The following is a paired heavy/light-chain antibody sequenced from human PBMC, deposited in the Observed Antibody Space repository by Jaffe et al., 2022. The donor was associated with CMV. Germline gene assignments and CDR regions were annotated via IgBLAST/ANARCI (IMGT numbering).Light chain of an antibody. CDR1: NSDVGSYNF. CDR2: DVS. J-gene: IGLJ2*01. CDR3: SSYINTTHVI. V-gene: IGLV2-14*01. Sequence: QSALTQPASVSESPGQSITIPCTGTNSDVGSYNFVSWYQQHPGEAPKLLIYDVSYRPSGVSDRFSGSKSGNTASLTISELQSEDEADYYCSSYINTTHVIFGGGTKLTVL.
Heavy chain of an antibody. CDR3: ARDLRSLRRSDAFDI. CDR2: INPSGGST. V-gene: IGHV1-46*01. Sequence: QGQLVQSGAEVRKPGASVKVSCKASGYTFTNYHIHWVRQAPGQGLEWMGIINPSGGSTIYAQKFQGRVIMTTETSTTTVYMEVNSLRSEDAAVYFCARDLRSLRRSDAFDIWGQGTMVTVS. CDR1: GYTFTNYH. J-gene: IGHJ3*02.